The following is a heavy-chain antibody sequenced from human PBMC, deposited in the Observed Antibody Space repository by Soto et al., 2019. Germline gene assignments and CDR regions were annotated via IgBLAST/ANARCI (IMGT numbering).Heavy chain of an antibody. CDR1: GFTFSISG. D-gene: IGHD2-21*01. J-gene: IGHJ6*02. V-gene: IGHV3-33*01. Sequence: PGGSLRLSCAASGFTFSISGMDWVRQAPGKGLEWVAVIWYDGSNKYYADSVKGRFTISRDNSKNTLYLQMNSLRAEDTAVYYCARDAELGSAYRHIGYYYYYGMAVWVQGTTVTVSS. CDR2: IWYDGSNK. CDR3: ARDAELGSAYRHIGYYYYYGMAV.